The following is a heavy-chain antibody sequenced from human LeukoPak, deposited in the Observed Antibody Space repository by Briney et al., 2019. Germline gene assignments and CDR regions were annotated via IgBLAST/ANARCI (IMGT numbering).Heavy chain of an antibody. CDR1: GGSFSGYY. V-gene: IGHV4-34*01. CDR2: INHSGST. Sequence: SETLSLTCAVYGGSFSGYYWSWIRQPPGKGLEWIGEINHSGSTNYNPSLKSRVTISVDTSKNQFSLKLSSVTAADTAVYYCGRGPPRYSSSWFAPDYWGQGTLVTVSS. CDR3: GRGPPRYSSSWFAPDY. J-gene: IGHJ4*02. D-gene: IGHD6-13*01.